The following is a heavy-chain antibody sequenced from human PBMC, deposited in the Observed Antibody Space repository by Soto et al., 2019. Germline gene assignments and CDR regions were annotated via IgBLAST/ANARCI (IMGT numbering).Heavy chain of an antibody. V-gene: IGHV3-23*01. J-gene: IGHJ4*02. CDR1: GFTFSRYA. CDR3: AKDSIEYSSSSDHFDY. Sequence: EVQLLESGGGLVQPGGSLSLSCAASGFTFSRYAMSWVRQAPGKGLEWVSAISGSGGSTYYADSVKGRFTISRDNSKNTLYLQMNSLRAEDTAVYYCAKDSIEYSSSSDHFDYWGQGTLVTVSS. D-gene: IGHD6-6*01. CDR2: ISGSGGST.